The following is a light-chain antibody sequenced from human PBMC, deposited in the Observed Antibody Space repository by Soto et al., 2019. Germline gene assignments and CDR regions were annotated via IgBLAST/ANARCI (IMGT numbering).Light chain of an antibody. Sequence: QSALTQPRSVSGSPGQSVTISCTGTSSDVGGYNYVSWYQQHPGKAPKVMIYDVSERPAGVPDRFSGSKSGNTASLTISGLQAEDEADYYCCSYAGSTSYVFGIGTKLTVL. V-gene: IGLV2-11*01. J-gene: IGLJ1*01. CDR3: CSYAGSTSYV. CDR1: SSDVGGYNY. CDR2: DVS.